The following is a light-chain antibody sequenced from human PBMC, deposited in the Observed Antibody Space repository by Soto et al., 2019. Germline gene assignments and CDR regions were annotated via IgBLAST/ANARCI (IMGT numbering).Light chain of an antibody. Sequence: QSALTQPASVSGSPGQSITISCTGTSSDVDAYNYVSWYQQHPGKAPKLMIYEVSDRPSGVSNRFSGSKSGNTASLTISGLQAEDEADYYCSSYTRSSTWVFGGGTKVTVL. CDR3: SSYTRSSTWV. CDR2: EVS. J-gene: IGLJ3*02. CDR1: SSDVDAYNY. V-gene: IGLV2-14*01.